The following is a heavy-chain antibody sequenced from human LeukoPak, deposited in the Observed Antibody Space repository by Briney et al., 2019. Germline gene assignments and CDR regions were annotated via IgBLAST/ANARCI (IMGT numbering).Heavy chain of an antibody. CDR2: IYYTGST. V-gene: IGHV4-59*08. CDR3: TRFASPYYYMDV. J-gene: IGHJ6*03. CDR1: GGSISSDY. Sequence: SSETLSLTCTVSGGSISSDYWSWIRQPPGKGLEWIGYIYYTGSTNYNPSLKSRVTISIDTSRKQLSLNLRSVTAADAAVYHCTRFASPYYYMDVWGKGTTVTVS.